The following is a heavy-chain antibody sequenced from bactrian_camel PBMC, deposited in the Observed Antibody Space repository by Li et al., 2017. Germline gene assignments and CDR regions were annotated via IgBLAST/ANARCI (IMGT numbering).Heavy chain of an antibody. CDR1: GFTFDEYD. CDR3: AAAACYPIGSALLEPSGYNF. D-gene: IGHD1*01. Sequence: HVQLVESGGGLVETGGSLRLSCAASGFTFDEYDMAWYRQPPTNECELVSRISTDGSTYYGDSVRGRFTISRNNAKNTLTLRMNSLKPEDTAMYYCAAAACYPIGSALLEPSGYNFWGQGTQVTVS. CDR2: ISTDGST. V-gene: IGHV3S55*01. J-gene: IGHJ4*01.